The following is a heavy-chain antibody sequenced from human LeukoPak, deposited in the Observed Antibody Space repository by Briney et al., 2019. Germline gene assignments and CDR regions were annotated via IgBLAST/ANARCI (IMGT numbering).Heavy chain of an antibody. D-gene: IGHD3-22*01. CDR3: ARDRSSLGPHYQYDSSGYLDY. Sequence: QTGGSLRLSCAASGFTFSSYGMHWVRQAPGKGLEWVAVIWYDGSNKYYADSVKGRFTISRDNSKNTLYLQMNSLRAEDTAVYYCARDRSSLGPHYQYDSSGYLDYWGQGTLVTVSS. V-gene: IGHV3-33*01. CDR1: GFTFSSYG. J-gene: IGHJ4*02. CDR2: IWYDGSNK.